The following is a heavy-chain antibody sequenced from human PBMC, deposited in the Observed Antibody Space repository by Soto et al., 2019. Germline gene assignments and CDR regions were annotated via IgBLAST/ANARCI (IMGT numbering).Heavy chain of an antibody. Sequence: QPGGSLRLSCAASGFICSSYDMGWVRQSPGKGLEWVSTILVGGSTHYEDSVKGRFTISRDGSKNTVYLQMNSLTAGDTAVYYCAKATATGGGAFDICGQGTMVTVSS. CDR3: AKATATGGGAFDI. D-gene: IGHD2-8*02. CDR2: ILVGGST. V-gene: IGHV3-23*01. CDR1: GFICSSYD. J-gene: IGHJ3*02.